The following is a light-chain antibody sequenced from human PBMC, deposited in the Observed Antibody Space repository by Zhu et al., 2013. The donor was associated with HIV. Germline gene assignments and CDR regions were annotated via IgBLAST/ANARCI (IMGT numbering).Light chain of an antibody. Sequence: EIVMTQSPATLSVSPGERATLSCRASQSVSSNLAWYQQKPGQAPRLLIYGASTRATGISARFSGSGSGTEFTLTISSLQSEDFAVYYCQHYGSSPRTFGQGTKVEFK. CDR2: GAS. CDR1: QSVSSN. J-gene: IGKJ1*01. V-gene: IGKV3-15*01. CDR3: QHYGSSPRT.